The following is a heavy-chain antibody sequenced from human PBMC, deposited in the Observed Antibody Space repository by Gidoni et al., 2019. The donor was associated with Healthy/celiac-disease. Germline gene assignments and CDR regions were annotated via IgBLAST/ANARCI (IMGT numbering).Heavy chain of an antibody. Sequence: EVQLVESGGGLVKPGGSLRLSCAASGFTFSNAWMSWVRQAPGKGLEWVGRIKSKTDGGTTDYAAPVKGRFTISRDDSKNTLYLQMNSLKTEDTAVYYCTTGSDYYYYYMDVWGKGTTVTVSS. CDR1: GFTFSNAW. CDR2: IKSKTDGGTT. CDR3: TTGSDYYYYYMDV. V-gene: IGHV3-15*01. J-gene: IGHJ6*03.